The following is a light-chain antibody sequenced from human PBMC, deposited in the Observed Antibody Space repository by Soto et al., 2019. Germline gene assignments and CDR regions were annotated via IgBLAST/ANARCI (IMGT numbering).Light chain of an antibody. J-gene: IGLJ3*02. CDR3: SSFASSNTWV. Sequence: QSALTQPPSASGSPGQSVTISCTGTSSDVGAYNYVSWYQQHAGKAPKLVIYEVTKRPSGVPDGFSGSKSANTASLTVSGLQAEDEADYYCSSFASSNTWVFGGGTKVTVL. CDR2: EVT. CDR1: SSDVGAYNY. V-gene: IGLV2-8*01.